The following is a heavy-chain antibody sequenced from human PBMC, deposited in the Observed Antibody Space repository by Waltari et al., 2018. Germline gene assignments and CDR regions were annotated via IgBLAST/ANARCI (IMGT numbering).Heavy chain of an antibody. CDR3: ARTLWSDFLEWLFFDY. V-gene: IGHV4-59*01. CDR2: IYYRWST. Sequence: QVQLQESGPGLVKPSETLSLTCTVSGGSISSYYWSWIRQPPGKGLEWIGYIYYRWSTNYNPSLKSRVTISVDTSKNQFSLKLSSVTAADTAVYYCARTLWSDFLEWLFFDYWGQGTLVTVSS. J-gene: IGHJ4*02. D-gene: IGHD3-3*01. CDR1: GGSISSYY.